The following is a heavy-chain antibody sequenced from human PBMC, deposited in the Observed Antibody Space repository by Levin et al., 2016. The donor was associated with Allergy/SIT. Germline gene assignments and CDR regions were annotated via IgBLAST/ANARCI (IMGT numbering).Heavy chain of an antibody. Sequence: GESLKISCATSGFTFTNYAMTWVRQAPGKGLEWVSAISASGSTTYYTDSVKGRFTISRDNSKNTLSLQMNSLRAEDTAVYYCAKDPRLAIAMPGQFDSWGQGTLVTVSS. J-gene: IGHJ4*02. D-gene: IGHD6-19*01. CDR1: GFTFTNYA. CDR2: ISASGSTT. V-gene: IGHV3-23*01. CDR3: AKDPRLAIAMPGQFDS.